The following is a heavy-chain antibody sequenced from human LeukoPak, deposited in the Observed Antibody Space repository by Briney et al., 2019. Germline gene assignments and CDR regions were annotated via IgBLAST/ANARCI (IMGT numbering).Heavy chain of an antibody. CDR1: GYSFTSYD. Sequence: GESLKIFCKGSGYSFTSYDINWVRQATGQGLEWMGWMNPNSGNTGYAQKFQGRVTITRNTSISTAYMELSSLRSEDTAVYYCARVAARRGNWFDPWGQGTLVTVSS. D-gene: IGHD6-6*01. CDR3: ARVAARRGNWFDP. V-gene: IGHV1-8*03. CDR2: MNPNSGNT. J-gene: IGHJ5*02.